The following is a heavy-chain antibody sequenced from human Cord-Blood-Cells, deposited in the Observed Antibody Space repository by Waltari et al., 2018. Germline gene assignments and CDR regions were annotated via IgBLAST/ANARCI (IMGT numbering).Heavy chain of an antibody. Sequence: QVQLQESGPGLVKPSQTLSLTCTVSGGSISSGSYYWSWIRQPAGKGLEWIGYINTEGSTNYNPSRKSRVTISVDTSKNQFSLKLSSGTAADTAVYYCARDITGAYWYFDLWGRGTLVTVSS. V-gene: IGHV4-61*09. D-gene: IGHD1-20*01. J-gene: IGHJ2*01. CDR3: ARDITGAYWYFDL. CDR2: INTEGST. CDR1: GGSISSGSYY.